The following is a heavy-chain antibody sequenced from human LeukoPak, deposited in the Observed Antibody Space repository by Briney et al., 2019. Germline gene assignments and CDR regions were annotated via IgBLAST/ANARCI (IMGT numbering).Heavy chain of an antibody. CDR2: IYYSGST. CDR3: ARDLTGPYHDAFDI. Sequence: PSETLSLTCPVSGGSISSSSYYWGWIRQPPGKGLEWIGSIYYSGSTDYNPSLKSRVTISVDTSKSQFSLKLSSVTAADTAIYFCARDLTGPYHDAFDIWGQGTMVTVSS. V-gene: IGHV4-39*07. J-gene: IGHJ3*02. D-gene: IGHD7-27*01. CDR1: GGSISSSSYY.